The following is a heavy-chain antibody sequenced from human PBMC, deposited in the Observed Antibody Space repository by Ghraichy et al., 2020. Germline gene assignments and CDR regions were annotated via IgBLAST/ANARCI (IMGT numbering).Heavy chain of an antibody. CDR3: ARGYYGSGSYQYPYHAMDV. CDR2: INPNSGGT. J-gene: IGHJ6*02. Sequence: ASVKVSCKASGYTFTGYYMHWVRQAPGQGLEWMGWINPNSGGTNYAQKFQGRVTMTRDTSISTAYMELSRLRSDDTAVYYCARGYYGSGSYQYPYHAMDVWGQGTTVTVSS. CDR1: GYTFTGYY. D-gene: IGHD3-10*01. V-gene: IGHV1-2*02.